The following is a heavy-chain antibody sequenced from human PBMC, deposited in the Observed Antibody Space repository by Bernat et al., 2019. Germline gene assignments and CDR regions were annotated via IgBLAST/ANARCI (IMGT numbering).Heavy chain of an antibody. CDR1: GFTFGDYA. V-gene: IGHV3-49*05. Sequence: EVQLVESGGGLVKPGRSLTLSCTTSGFTFGDYAMSWFRQAPGKGLEWVGFTGTKAYGGTTEYAASVKGRFTISRDDSKSIAYLQMNSLETEDPAVYYCTRDGGGGAFDIWGQGTLVTVSS. CDR3: TRDGGGGAFDI. J-gene: IGHJ3*02. D-gene: IGHD3-16*01. CDR2: TGTKAYGGTT.